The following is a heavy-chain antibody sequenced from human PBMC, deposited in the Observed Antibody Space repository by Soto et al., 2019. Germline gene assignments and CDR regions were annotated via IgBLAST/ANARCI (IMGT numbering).Heavy chain of an antibody. D-gene: IGHD2-21*02. J-gene: IGHJ4*02. CDR2: IYSGETT. CDR1: GFNVNSDY. CDR3: TRDGRGLGRLSLFEY. Sequence: GGSLRLSCAASGFNVNSDYMNWVRQTPGKGLEWVASIYSGETTYYADSVRGRFTISSDKSKNALYFQLSSLRIEDTAVYYCTRDGRGLGRLSLFEYWGQGVLVTVSS. V-gene: IGHV3-53*01.